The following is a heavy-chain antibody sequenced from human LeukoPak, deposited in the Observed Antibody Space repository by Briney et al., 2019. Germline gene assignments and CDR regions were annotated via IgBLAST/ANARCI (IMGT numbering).Heavy chain of an antibody. D-gene: IGHD3-22*01. Sequence: PSETLSLTCTVSGYSISSGYYWGWIRQPPGKGLEWIGSIYHSGSTYYNPSLKSRVTISVDTSKNQFSLKLSSVTAADTAVYYCARDRDSGGYPPADYWGQGTLVTVSS. CDR3: ARDRDSGGYPPADY. CDR1: GYSISSGYY. V-gene: IGHV4-38-2*02. J-gene: IGHJ4*02. CDR2: IYHSGST.